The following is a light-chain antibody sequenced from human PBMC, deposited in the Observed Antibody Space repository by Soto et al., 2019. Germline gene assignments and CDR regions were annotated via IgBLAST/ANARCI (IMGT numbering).Light chain of an antibody. CDR1: QSLLYGNGYKD. CDR2: LGS. V-gene: IGKV2-28*01. Sequence: DIVMTQSPLSLSVTPGEPASISCRSSQSLLYGNGYKDLDWYLQKPGQSPQLLIYLGSNRASVVPDRFSGSGSGTDYTLKISRVEAEDVGVYYCMQALHTPPTFGGGTQVEIK. J-gene: IGKJ4*01. CDR3: MQALHTPPT.